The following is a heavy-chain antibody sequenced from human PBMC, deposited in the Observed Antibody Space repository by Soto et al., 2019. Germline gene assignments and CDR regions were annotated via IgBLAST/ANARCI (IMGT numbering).Heavy chain of an antibody. J-gene: IGHJ5*02. V-gene: IGHV4-34*01. D-gene: IGHD6-6*01. Sequence: SETLSLTCSVYNGSLSGYSWNWIRQPPGKGLEWIGEINHSGTINYNPSLRSRVTMSVDRSRNQFSLKLRSVTAADTAVYYCATGGGFIEGRMVWFDPWGQGTQATVSS. CDR2: INHSGTI. CDR1: NGSLSGYS. CDR3: ATGGGFIEGRMVWFDP.